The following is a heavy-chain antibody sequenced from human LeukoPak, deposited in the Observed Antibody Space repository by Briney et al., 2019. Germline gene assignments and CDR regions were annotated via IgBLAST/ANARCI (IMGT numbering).Heavy chain of an antibody. D-gene: IGHD5-18*01. V-gene: IGHV4-30-4*08. CDR1: GGSISSGDYY. CDR2: IYYSGST. CDR3: ARAGVWVAMDDY. J-gene: IGHJ4*02. Sequence: SQTLSLTCTVSGGSISSGDYYWSWIRQPPGKGLEWIGYIYYSGSTYYNPSLKSRVTISVDTSKNQFSLKLSSVTAADTAVYYCARAGVWVAMDDYWGQGTLVTVSS.